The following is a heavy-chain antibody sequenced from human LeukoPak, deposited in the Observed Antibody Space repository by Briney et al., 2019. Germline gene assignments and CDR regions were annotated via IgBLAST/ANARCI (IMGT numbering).Heavy chain of an antibody. CDR2: GNIDETSK. D-gene: IGHD3-16*01. Sequence: GGSLRLSCAASGCSFSNYWMHGVRQAPGKGLVWVSRGNIDETSKTYADAVKGRFTISRDNAKNTLYLQMNSLRAEDTAVYYCARDFGSDAYYFDYWGQGTLVAVSS. CDR3: ARDFGSDAYYFDY. J-gene: IGHJ4*02. CDR1: GCSFSNYW. V-gene: IGHV3-74*01.